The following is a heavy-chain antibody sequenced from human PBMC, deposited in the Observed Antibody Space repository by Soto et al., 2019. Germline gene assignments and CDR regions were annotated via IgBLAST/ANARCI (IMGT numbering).Heavy chain of an antibody. Sequence: PSETLSLTCTVSGGSISSGVYYWSWIRHHPGKGLEWIGYIYYSGSTYYNPSLKSRVTISVDTSKNQFSLKLSSVTAADTAVYYCARTYYDFWSGYYTGSYFDYWGQGTLITVSS. J-gene: IGHJ4*02. CDR1: GGSISSGVYY. V-gene: IGHV4-31*03. CDR3: ARTYYDFWSGYYTGSYFDY. D-gene: IGHD3-3*01. CDR2: IYYSGST.